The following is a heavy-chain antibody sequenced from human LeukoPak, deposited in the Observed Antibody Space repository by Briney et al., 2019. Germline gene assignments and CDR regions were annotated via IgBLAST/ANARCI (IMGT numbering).Heavy chain of an antibody. CDR3: TRDLTSVVTVGY. J-gene: IGHJ4*02. D-gene: IGHD4-23*01. CDR1: GFTVSSNY. V-gene: IGHV3-66*01. CDR2: IYAGGSGIT. Sequence: GGSLRLSCAVSGFTVSSNYVGWVRQAAGKGLEWVSVIYAGGSGITYYADSVKGRFIISRDNAKNSLYLQMNSLRAEDTAVYYCTRDLTSVVTVGYWGQGTLVTVSS.